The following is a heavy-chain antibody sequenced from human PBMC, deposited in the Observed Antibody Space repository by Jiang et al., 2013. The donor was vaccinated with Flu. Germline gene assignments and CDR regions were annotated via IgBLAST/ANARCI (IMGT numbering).Heavy chain of an antibody. Sequence: GPGLVKPSETLSLTCTVSGGSISSSSYYWGWIRQPPGKGLEWIGSIYYSGSTYYNPSLKSRVTISVDTSKNQFSLKLSSVTAADTAVYYCASVLEYQLLIFDYWGQGTLVTVSS. CDR1: GGSISSSSYY. CDR3: ASVLEYQLLIFDY. CDR2: IYYSGST. V-gene: IGHV4-39*01. D-gene: IGHD2-2*01. J-gene: IGHJ4*02.